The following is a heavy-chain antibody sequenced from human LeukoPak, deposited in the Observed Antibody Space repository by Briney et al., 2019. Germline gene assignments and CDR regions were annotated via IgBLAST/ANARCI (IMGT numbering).Heavy chain of an antibody. V-gene: IGHV4-39*07. D-gene: IGHD4-17*01. Sequence: PSETLSLTCTVSGGSISSSSYYWGWIRQPPGKGLEWIGSIYYSGSTYYNPSLKSRVTISVDTSKNQFSLKLSSVTAADTAVYYCARAPSGYGDYRGYYFDYWGQGTLVTVSS. CDR1: GGSISSSSYY. CDR2: IYYSGST. CDR3: ARAPSGYGDYRGYYFDY. J-gene: IGHJ4*02.